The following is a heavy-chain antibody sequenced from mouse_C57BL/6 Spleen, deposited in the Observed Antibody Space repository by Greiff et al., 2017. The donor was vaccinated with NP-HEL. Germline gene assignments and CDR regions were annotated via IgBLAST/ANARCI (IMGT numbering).Heavy chain of an antibody. V-gene: IGHV2-4*01. J-gene: IGHJ4*01. CDR1: GFSLTSYG. CDR3: AKNMRLGPYYAMDY. Sequence: QVQLQQSGPGLVQPSPSLSISCTVSGFSLTSYGVHWVRQPPGKGLEWLGVIWSGGSTDYNDDFISSLSITKDNSNSQVFIKMNSLQADDTAIYYCAKNMRLGPYYAMDYWGQGTSVTVSS. CDR2: IWSGGST. D-gene: IGHD4-1*01.